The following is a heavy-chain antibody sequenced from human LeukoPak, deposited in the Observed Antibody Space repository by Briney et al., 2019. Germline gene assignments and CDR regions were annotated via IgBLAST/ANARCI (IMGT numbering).Heavy chain of an antibody. V-gene: IGHV1-18*01. CDR1: GYTFTSYG. D-gene: IGHD5/OR15-5a*01. J-gene: IGHJ6*02. CDR3: ARDLALRHYYYYGMDV. Sequence: ASVKVSCKASGYTFTSYGISWVRQAPGQGLEWMGWISAYNGSTNYAQKLQGRVTMTTDTSTSTAYMELRSLRSDDTAVYYCARDLALRHYYYYGMDVWGQGTTVTVSS. CDR2: ISAYNGST.